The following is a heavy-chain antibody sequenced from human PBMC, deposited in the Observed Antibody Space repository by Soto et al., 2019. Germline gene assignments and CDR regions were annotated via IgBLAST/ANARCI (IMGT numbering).Heavy chain of an antibody. CDR3: TRHLSDY. Sequence: EVQLVESGGGLVQPGASLKLSCTTSGFTFSGSALHWVRQASGKGLEWVGRIRSKPNNYATAYAASVKGRFTISRDDSKNTAYLQMNSLKTEDTAVYYCTRHLSDYWGQGTLVTVSS. CDR1: GFTFSGSA. J-gene: IGHJ4*02. CDR2: IRSKPNNYAT. V-gene: IGHV3-73*01.